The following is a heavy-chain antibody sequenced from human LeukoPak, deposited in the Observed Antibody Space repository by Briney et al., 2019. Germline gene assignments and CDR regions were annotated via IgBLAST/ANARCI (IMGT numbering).Heavy chain of an antibody. V-gene: IGHV3-30*18. CDR2: ISYDGSNK. CDR3: AKEESGPFFDY. J-gene: IGHJ4*02. D-gene: IGHD3-3*01. Sequence: GGSLRLSCAASGFTFSSYGMHWVRQAPGKGLEWVAVISYDGSNKYYADSVKGRFTISRDNSKNTLYLQMNSLRAEDTAVYYCAKEESGPFFDYWGQGTLVTASS. CDR1: GFTFSSYG.